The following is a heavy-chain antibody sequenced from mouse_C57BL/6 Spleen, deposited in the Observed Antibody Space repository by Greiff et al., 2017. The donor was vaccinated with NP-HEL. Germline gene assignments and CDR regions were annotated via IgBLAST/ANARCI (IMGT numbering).Heavy chain of an antibody. CDR1: GYTFTDYY. Sequence: QVQLKESGAELVRPGASVKLSCKASGYTFTDYYINWVKQRPGQGLEWIARIYPGSGNTYYNEKFKGKATLTAEKSSSTAYMQLSSLTSEDSAVYFCAYGNSLFFAYWGQGTTLTVSS. D-gene: IGHD2-1*01. V-gene: IGHV1-76*01. CDR3: AYGNSLFFAY. J-gene: IGHJ2*01. CDR2: IYPGSGNT.